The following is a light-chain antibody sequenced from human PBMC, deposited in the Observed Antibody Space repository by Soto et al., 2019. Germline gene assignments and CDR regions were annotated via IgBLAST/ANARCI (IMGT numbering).Light chain of an antibody. V-gene: IGKV3-15*01. J-gene: IGKJ5*01. CDR1: QSISSL. CDR3: QHYYDGPIT. Sequence: EIVLTQSPATLSVSPGERATLSCRASQSISSLLAWYQQRPGQAPRLLIYGASTRATGIPARFSGSGSGTDFTLTISSLQSEDFAVYYCQHYYDGPITFGQGTRLDIK. CDR2: GAS.